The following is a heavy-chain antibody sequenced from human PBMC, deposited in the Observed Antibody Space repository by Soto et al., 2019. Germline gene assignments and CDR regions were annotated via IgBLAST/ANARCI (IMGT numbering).Heavy chain of an antibody. CDR3: VCRIAVGSFYYGMDV. D-gene: IGHD6-19*01. J-gene: IGHJ6*02. V-gene: IGHV4-31*03. CDR2: IYYSGST. CDR1: GGSISSGGYY. Sequence: SETLSLTCTVSGGSISSGGYYWSWIRQHPGEGLEWIGYIYYSGSTYYNPSLKSRVTISVDTSKNQFSLKLSSVTAADTAVYYFVCRIAVGSFYYGMDVWGQGTTVTVSS.